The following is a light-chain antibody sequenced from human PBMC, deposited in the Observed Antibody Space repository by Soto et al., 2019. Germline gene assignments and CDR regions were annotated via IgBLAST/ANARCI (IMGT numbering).Light chain of an antibody. CDR1: QSVSSSY. CDR3: QQYGSLWFT. V-gene: IGKV3-20*01. J-gene: IGKJ3*01. CDR2: GAS. Sequence: EIVLTQSPGTLSLSPGERATLSCRASQSVSSSYLAWYQQKPGQAPRLLIYGASSRATGIPDRFNGSGSGTDINLTISRLEPEDFAVYYCQQYGSLWFTFGPGTNVDIK.